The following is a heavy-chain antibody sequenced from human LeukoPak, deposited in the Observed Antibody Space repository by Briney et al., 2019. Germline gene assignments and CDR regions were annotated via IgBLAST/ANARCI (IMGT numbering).Heavy chain of an antibody. CDR2: ISSSSSYI. V-gene: IGHV3-21*01. D-gene: IGHD2-21*02. CDR1: GFTFSSYS. J-gene: IGHJ4*02. Sequence: PGGSLRLSCAASGFTFSSYSMNWVRQAPGKGLEWVSSISSSSSYIYYADSVKGRFTISRDNAKNSLYLQMNSLRAEDTAVYYCAKISCGGDCYKYYFDYWGQGTLVTVSS. CDR3: AKISCGGDCYKYYFDY.